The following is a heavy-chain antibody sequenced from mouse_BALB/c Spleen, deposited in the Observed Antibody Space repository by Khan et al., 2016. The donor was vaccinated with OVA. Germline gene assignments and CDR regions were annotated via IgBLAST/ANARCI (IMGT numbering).Heavy chain of an antibody. D-gene: IGHD3-1*01. CDR2: INPSSGYT. V-gene: IGHV1-4*01. J-gene: IGHJ2*01. CDR1: GYTFTSYT. Sequence: QVQLKESGAELVKPGASVKMSCKASGYTFTSYTMHWVKQRPGQGLEWIGYINPSSGYTKYNQKFKDKATLTADKSSSTAYMQLSSLTSEDSAVYYCARKSTRASYGGQGTTLTGSS. CDR3: ARKSTRASY.